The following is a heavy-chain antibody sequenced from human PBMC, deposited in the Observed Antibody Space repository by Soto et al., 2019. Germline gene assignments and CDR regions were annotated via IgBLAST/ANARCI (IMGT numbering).Heavy chain of an antibody. CDR1: GFTVTNKY. CDR3: ARVDYGDYGGYFDL. CDR2: IYSGGAT. Sequence: EVRLVESGGGLIQPGGSLRLSCAASGFTVTNKYMTWVRQAPGKGLEWVSIIYSGGATSYADSVKGRFTISRDNSKDILYLQMNSLSAEDTAVYYCARVDYGDYGGYFDLWGRGTLVTVSS. J-gene: IGHJ2*01. D-gene: IGHD4-17*01. V-gene: IGHV3-53*01.